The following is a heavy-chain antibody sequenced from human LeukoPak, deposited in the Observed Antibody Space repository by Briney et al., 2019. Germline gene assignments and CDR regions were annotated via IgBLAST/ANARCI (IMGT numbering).Heavy chain of an antibody. J-gene: IGHJ5*02. CDR2: IYTSGST. CDR3: ARVGLQLRFGELLRWFDP. V-gene: IGHV4-61*02. Sequence: PSETLSLTCTVSGGSISSGDYYWSWIRQPAGKGLEWIGRIYTSGSTNYNPSLKSRVTMSVDTSKNQFSLKLSSVTAADTAVYYCARVGLQLRFGELLRWFDPWGQGTLVTVSS. D-gene: IGHD3-10*01. CDR1: GGSISSGDYY.